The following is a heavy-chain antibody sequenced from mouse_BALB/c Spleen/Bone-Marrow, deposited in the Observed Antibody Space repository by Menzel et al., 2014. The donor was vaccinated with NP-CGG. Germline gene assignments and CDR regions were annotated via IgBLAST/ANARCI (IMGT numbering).Heavy chain of an antibody. Sequence: VMLVESGPGLVAPSQSLSITCTVSGFSLTSHGVHWVRQPPGKGLEWLVVIWSDGNTTYNSALKSRLSISKDNSKSQVFLKMNSLQTDDTAMYYCARNPYGNYAMDYWGQGTSVTVSS. CDR2: IWSDGNT. D-gene: IGHD2-10*02. V-gene: IGHV2-6*02. CDR1: GFSLTSHG. CDR3: ARNPYGNYAMDY. J-gene: IGHJ4*01.